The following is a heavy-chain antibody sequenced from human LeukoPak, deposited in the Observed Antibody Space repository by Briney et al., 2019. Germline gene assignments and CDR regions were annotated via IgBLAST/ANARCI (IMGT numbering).Heavy chain of an antibody. CDR1: GYTFTGYY. CDR2: INPSGGGT. D-gene: IGHD2-21*02. J-gene: IGHJ5*02. Sequence: ASVKVSCKASGYTFTGYYMHWVRQAPGQGLEWMGIINPSGGGTSYAQKFQGRVTMTRDTSTSTVYMELSSLRSEDTAVYYCARDRGALGRSVVVTAISNWFDPWGQGTLVTVSS. CDR3: ARDRGALGRSVVVTAISNWFDP. V-gene: IGHV1-46*01.